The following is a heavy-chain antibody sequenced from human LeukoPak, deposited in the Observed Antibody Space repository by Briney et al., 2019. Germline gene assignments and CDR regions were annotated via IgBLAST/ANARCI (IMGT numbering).Heavy chain of an antibody. V-gene: IGHV3-11*04. D-gene: IGHD1-26*01. CDR3: ARGGPRVGAYAFDI. CDR1: GFTFSDYY. J-gene: IGHJ3*02. Sequence: GGSLGLSCAASGFTFSDYYMSWIRQAPGKGLEWVSYISDSTNTKYYADSVKGRFTISRDNTKNPLYLQMNSLRAEDTAVYYCARGGPRVGAYAFDIWGQGTMVTVSS. CDR2: ISDSTNTK.